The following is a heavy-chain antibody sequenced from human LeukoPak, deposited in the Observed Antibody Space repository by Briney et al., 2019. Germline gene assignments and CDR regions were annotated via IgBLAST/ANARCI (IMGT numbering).Heavy chain of an antibody. V-gene: IGHV4-4*07. CDR1: RGSIRTYY. CDR2: FYTSGST. CDR3: ARGGYGDYGDAFDI. D-gene: IGHD4-17*01. Sequence: SETLSLTCTVSRGSIRTYYWSWIRQPAGKGLEWIGRFYTSGSTKYNPSLKSRVTMSADTSKNQFSLGLSSVTAADTAVYFCARGGYGDYGDAFDIWGQGTMVTVSS. J-gene: IGHJ3*02.